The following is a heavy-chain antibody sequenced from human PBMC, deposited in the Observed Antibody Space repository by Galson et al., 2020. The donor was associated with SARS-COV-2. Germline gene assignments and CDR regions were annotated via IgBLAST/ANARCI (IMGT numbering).Heavy chain of an antibody. CDR3: ARVRSGWYLGAYYYYGMDV. V-gene: IGHV4-4*07. D-gene: IGHD6-19*01. CDR2: IYSSGTT. CDR1: GGSISSYY. Sequence: SETLSLTCTVSGGSISSYYWSWIRQSAGKGLEWIGRIYSSGTTNYNPSLKSRVTMSVDTSKNQFSLKLSSVTAADTAVYYCARVRSGWYLGAYYYYGMDVWGQGTTVTVSS. J-gene: IGHJ6*02.